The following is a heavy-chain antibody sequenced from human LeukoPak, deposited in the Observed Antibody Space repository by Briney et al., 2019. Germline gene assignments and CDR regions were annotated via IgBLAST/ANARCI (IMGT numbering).Heavy chain of an antibody. Sequence: SETLSLTCAVYGGSFSGYYWSWIRQPPGKGLEWIGEINHSGSTSYNPSLKSRVTISVDTSKNQFSLKLSSVTAADTAVYYCARDRGITMVRGVKFYYYYYMDVWGKGTTVTVSS. D-gene: IGHD3-10*01. CDR2: INHSGST. CDR1: GGSFSGYY. CDR3: ARDRGITMVRGVKFYYYYYMDV. J-gene: IGHJ6*03. V-gene: IGHV4-34*01.